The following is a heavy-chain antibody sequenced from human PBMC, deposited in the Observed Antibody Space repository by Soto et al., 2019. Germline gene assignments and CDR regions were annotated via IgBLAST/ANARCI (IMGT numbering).Heavy chain of an antibody. CDR3: ATPVNSGYQAFEV. D-gene: IGHD3-22*01. Sequence: QLQLQESGPGLVKPSETLSLTCTVSGGSISSSSYYWGWIRQPPGKGLEWIGSIYSSGSTYYNPSLKSRVTISVDTSKNQFSLKLTSVTAADTAVHYCATPVNSGYQAFEVWGQGTMVTVSS. CDR2: IYSSGST. J-gene: IGHJ3*01. V-gene: IGHV4-39*01. CDR1: GGSISSSSYY.